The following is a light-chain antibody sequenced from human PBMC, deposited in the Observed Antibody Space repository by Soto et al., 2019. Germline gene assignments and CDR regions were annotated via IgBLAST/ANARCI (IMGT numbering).Light chain of an antibody. CDR2: GAS. CDR1: QSVSNNY. V-gene: IGKV3-20*01. Sequence: EIVLTQSPGTRSVSAGERATLSCRASQSVSNNYLAWYQQKPGQAPRLLIYGASNRATGIPDRFSGSGSGTDFPLTISRMEPEDFAVYYCQQYGSSGTFGQGTKVDIK. J-gene: IGKJ1*01. CDR3: QQYGSSGT.